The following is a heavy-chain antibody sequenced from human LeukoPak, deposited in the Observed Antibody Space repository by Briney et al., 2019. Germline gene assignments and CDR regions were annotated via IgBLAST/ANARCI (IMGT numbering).Heavy chain of an antibody. J-gene: IGHJ4*02. V-gene: IGHV4-30-2*01. D-gene: IGHD3-16*01. CDR1: GGSVSSGGYS. CDR2: SYHSGSA. CDR3: ARAPRGIFDY. Sequence: PSQTLSCTGAGSGGSVSSGGYSWSWIRQPPGKGLEWIGYSYHSGSAYYNPSLKSRVTISVDRSKNQVSLKLSSVTAADTAVYYCARAPRGIFDYWGQGTLVTVSS.